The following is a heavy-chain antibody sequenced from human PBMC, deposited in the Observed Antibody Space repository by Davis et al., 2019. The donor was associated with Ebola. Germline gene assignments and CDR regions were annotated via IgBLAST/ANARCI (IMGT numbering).Heavy chain of an antibody. CDR2: ISSSGSTI. J-gene: IGHJ6*02. D-gene: IGHD6-13*01. CDR3: ARGSGRAAAGLYYYYYYGMDV. Sequence: PGGSLRLSCAASGFTFSDYYMSWIRQAPGKGLEWVSYISSSGSTIYYADSVKGRFTISRDNAKNSLYLQMNSLRAEDTAVYYCARGSGRAAAGLYYYYYYGMDVWGQGTTVTVSS. CDR1: GFTFSDYY. V-gene: IGHV3-11*01.